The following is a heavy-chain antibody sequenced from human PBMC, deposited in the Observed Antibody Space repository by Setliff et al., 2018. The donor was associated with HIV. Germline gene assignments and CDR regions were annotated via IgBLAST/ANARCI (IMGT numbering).Heavy chain of an antibody. CDR3: ARDQRLSY. CDR1: GDFFSSDYY. J-gene: IGHJ4*02. V-gene: IGHV4-38-2*02. Sequence: SETLSLTCTVSGDFFSSDYYWSWIRQSPGKGLEWIAWIHDSGSANYNPSLKSRVTISLDKSKNQFALKLSSVTAADTAVYYCARDQRLSYWGQGTLVTVSS. CDR2: IHDSGSA.